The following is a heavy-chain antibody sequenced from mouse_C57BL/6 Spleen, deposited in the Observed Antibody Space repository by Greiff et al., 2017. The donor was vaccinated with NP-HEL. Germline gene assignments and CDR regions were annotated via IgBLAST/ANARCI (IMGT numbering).Heavy chain of an antibody. CDR1: GYTFTSYT. CDR2: INPSSGYT. Sequence: VKLMESGAELARPGASVKMSCKASGYTFTSYTMHWVQQRPGQGLEWIGYINPSSGYTKYNQKFKDKATFTADKSSSTAYMQLNSLTSDNSAGDYCAREGSQDWFAYWGQGTLVTVSA. V-gene: IGHV1-4*01. CDR3: AREGSQDWFAY. D-gene: IGHD1-1*02. J-gene: IGHJ3*01.